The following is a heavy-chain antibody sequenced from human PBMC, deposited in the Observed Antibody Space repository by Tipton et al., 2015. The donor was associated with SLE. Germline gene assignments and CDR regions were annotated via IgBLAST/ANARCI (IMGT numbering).Heavy chain of an antibody. D-gene: IGHD3-22*01. CDR3: AREDSSGYHLDAFDI. Sequence: TLSLTCAVYGGSFSGYYWSWIRQPPGKGLEWIGEINHSGSTNYNPSLKSRVTISVDTSKNQFSLKLSSVTAADTAVYYCAREDSSGYHLDAFDIWGQGTMVTVSS. CDR2: INHSGST. CDR1: GGSFSGYY. J-gene: IGHJ3*02. V-gene: IGHV4-34*01.